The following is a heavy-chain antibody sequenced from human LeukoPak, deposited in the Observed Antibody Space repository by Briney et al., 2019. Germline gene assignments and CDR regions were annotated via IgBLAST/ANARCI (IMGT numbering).Heavy chain of an antibody. CDR2: ISAYNGNT. CDR3: ARVIAAAAPVAFDI. Sequence: ASVKVSCKASGYTFTSYGISWVRQAPGQGLEWMGWISAYNGNTNYAQKLQGRVTMTTDTSTSTAYMELRSLRSDDTAVYYCARVIAAAAPVAFDIWGQGTMVTVSS. V-gene: IGHV1-18*01. D-gene: IGHD6-13*01. J-gene: IGHJ3*02. CDR1: GYTFTSYG.